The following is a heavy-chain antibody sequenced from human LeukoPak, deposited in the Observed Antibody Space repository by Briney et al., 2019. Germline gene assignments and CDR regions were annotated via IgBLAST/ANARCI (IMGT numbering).Heavy chain of an antibody. V-gene: IGHV3-9*03. D-gene: IGHD6-6*01. CDR3: AKANSSSAPSVAFDI. J-gene: IGHJ3*02. CDR1: GFTFDDYA. Sequence: PGGSLRLSCAASGFTFDDYAMHWVRQAPGKGLEWVSGISWSSGSIGYADSVKGRFTISRDNAKNSLYLQMNSLRAEDMALYYCAKANSSSAPSVAFDIWGQGTMVTVSS. CDR2: ISWSSGSI.